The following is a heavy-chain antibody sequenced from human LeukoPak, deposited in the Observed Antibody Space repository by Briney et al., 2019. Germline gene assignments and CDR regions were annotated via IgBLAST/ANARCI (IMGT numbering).Heavy chain of an antibody. CDR1: GGTFSSYA. J-gene: IGHJ5*02. CDR3: AREVQDILTVYPFLDP. Sequence: ASVKVSCKASGGTFSSYAISWVRQAPGQGLEWMGGIIPIFGTANYAQKFQGRVTITADESTSTVYMELSSLRSEDTAVYYCAREVQDILTVYPFLDPWGQGTLVTVSS. V-gene: IGHV1-69*13. D-gene: IGHD3-9*01. CDR2: IIPIFGTA.